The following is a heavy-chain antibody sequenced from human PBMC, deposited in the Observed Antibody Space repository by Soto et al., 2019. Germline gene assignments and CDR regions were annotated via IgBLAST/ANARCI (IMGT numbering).Heavy chain of an antibody. CDR2: IYYSGST. J-gene: IGHJ5*02. CDR3: ARDLSSLPDNWFDP. D-gene: IGHD6-13*01. CDR1: GGSISSYY. Sequence: LSLTCTVSGGSISSYYWSWIRQPPGKGLEWIGYIYYSGSTNYNPSLKSRVTISVDTSKNQFSLKLSSVTAADTAVYYCARDLSSLPDNWFDPWGQGTLVTVLL. V-gene: IGHV4-59*01.